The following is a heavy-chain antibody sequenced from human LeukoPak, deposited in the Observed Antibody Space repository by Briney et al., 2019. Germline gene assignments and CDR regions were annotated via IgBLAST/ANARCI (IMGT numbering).Heavy chain of an antibody. Sequence: PGGSLRLSCAVSGFTFRDYYMSWIRQAPGKGLEWVSYISSSGSTIYYADSVKGLFTISRDNAKNSLYLQMNSLRAEDTAVYYCARDSFTCYGDYGDDYYYYYGMDVWGQGTTVTVSS. CDR1: GFTFRDYY. V-gene: IGHV3-11*01. CDR2: ISSSGSTI. CDR3: ARDSFTCYGDYGDDYYYYYGMDV. J-gene: IGHJ6*02. D-gene: IGHD4-17*01.